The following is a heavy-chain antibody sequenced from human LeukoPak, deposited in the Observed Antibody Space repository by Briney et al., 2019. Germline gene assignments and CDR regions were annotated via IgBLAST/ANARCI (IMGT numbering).Heavy chain of an antibody. D-gene: IGHD1-26*01. V-gene: IGHV3-23*01. Sequence: GGSLRLSCAASGFTFSSYGMSWVRQAPGKGLEWVSAISGSGGSTYYADSVKGRFTISRDNSKNTLYLQMNSLRAEDTAVYYCAKDGGIEWELPEYFQRWGQGTLVTVSS. J-gene: IGHJ1*01. CDR1: GFTFSSYG. CDR3: AKDGGIEWELPEYFQR. CDR2: ISGSGGST.